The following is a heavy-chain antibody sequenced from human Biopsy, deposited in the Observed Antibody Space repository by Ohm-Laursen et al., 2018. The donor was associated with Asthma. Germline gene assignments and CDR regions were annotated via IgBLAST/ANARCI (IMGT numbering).Heavy chain of an antibody. J-gene: IGHJ6*02. CDR1: GFTFSHYN. D-gene: IGHD3-10*01. Sequence: SLRLSCAASGFTFSHYNMNWVRQAPGKGLEWVSSITDTSRYIKYADSVKGRFTISRDNAKNLLYLQMNSLRSDDTAVYFCARAVDYSHYYGIDVWGQGTTVTVS. CDR3: ARAVDYSHYYGIDV. V-gene: IGHV3-21*04. CDR2: ITDTSRYI.